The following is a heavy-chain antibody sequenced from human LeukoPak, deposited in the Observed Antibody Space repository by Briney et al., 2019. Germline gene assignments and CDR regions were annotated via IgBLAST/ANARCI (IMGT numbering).Heavy chain of an antibody. CDR2: ISGSGGST. Sequence: GGSLRLSCATSGFTFSSYAMSWVRQAPGKGLEWVSAISGSGGSTYYADSVKGRFTISRDNSKNTLYLQMNSLRAEDTAVYYCAKDRVAVAGKGVPLDYWGQGTLVTVSS. D-gene: IGHD6-19*01. CDR1: GFTFSSYA. CDR3: AKDRVAVAGKGVPLDY. J-gene: IGHJ4*02. V-gene: IGHV3-23*01.